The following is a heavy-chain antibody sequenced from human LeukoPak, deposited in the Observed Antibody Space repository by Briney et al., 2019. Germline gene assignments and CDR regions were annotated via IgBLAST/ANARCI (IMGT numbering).Heavy chain of an antibody. V-gene: IGHV3-48*02. D-gene: IGHD2/OR15-2a*01. CDR3: ARNLLSWVNGMDV. Sequence: GGSLRLSCAASEFTFSSYSMNWVRKAPGKRLEWVSYIDSGSSFKFYADSVKGRLTISRDNAKNSLYMQMNSLRDEDTAVYFCARNLLSWVNGMDVWGQGTTVTVSS. CDR2: IDSGSSFK. J-gene: IGHJ6*02. CDR1: EFTFSSYS.